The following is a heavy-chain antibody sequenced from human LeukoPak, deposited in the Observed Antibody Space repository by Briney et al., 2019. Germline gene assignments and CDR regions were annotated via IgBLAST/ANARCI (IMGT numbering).Heavy chain of an antibody. CDR1: GYTFTGYY. D-gene: IGHD3-9*01. J-gene: IGHJ4*02. V-gene: IGHV1-2*02. CDR3: ARVFDILTGYYYFDY. CDR2: INPNSGGT. Sequence: ASVKVSCKASGYTFTGYYMHWVRQAPGQGLEWMGWINPNSGGTNYAQKFQGRVTTTRDTSISTAYMELSRLRSEDTAVYYCARVFDILTGYYYFDYWGQGTLVTVSS.